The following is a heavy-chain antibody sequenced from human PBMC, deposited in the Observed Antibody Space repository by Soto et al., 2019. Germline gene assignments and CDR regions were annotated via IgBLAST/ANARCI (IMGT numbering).Heavy chain of an antibody. CDR1: GYTFTGYY. Sequence: ASVKVSCKASGYTFTGYYMHWVRQAPGQGLEWMGWINPNSGGTNYAKKFQGRVTMTRDTSISTAYMELSRLRSDDTAVYYCARGPFWSGYTFDYGGQGNLVTV. CDR2: INPNSGGT. D-gene: IGHD3-3*01. CDR3: ARGPFWSGYTFDY. V-gene: IGHV1-2*02. J-gene: IGHJ4*02.